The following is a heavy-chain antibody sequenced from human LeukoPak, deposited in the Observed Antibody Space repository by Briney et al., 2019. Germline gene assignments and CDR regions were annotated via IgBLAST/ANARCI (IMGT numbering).Heavy chain of an antibody. CDR1: GGSFSGYY. CDR3: ARVEERMITFGGVIVRDFDY. CDR2: INHSGST. D-gene: IGHD3-16*02. V-gene: IGHV4-34*01. Sequence: PSETLSLTCAVYGGSFSGYYWSWIRQPPGKGLEWIGEINHSGSTDYNPSLKSRVTISVDTSKNQFSLKLSSVTAADTAVYYCARVEERMITFGGVIVRDFDYWGQGTLVTVSS. J-gene: IGHJ4*02.